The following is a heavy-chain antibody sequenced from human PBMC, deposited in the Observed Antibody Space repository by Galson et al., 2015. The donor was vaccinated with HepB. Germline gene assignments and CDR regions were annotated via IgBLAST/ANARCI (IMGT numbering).Heavy chain of an antibody. J-gene: IGHJ4*02. CDR2: IFANTGGT. D-gene: IGHD3-22*01. CDR3: ARDWGQFYDNSGDNFDY. Sequence: SLRLSCAASGFTFRNHAMSWVRQPPGKGLEWVSSIFANTGGTHYADSVRGRFTISRDNSNNTVYLQMNSLRAEDTAVYYCARDWGQFYDNSGDNFDYWGQGTLITVSS. V-gene: IGHV3-23*01. CDR1: GFTFRNHA.